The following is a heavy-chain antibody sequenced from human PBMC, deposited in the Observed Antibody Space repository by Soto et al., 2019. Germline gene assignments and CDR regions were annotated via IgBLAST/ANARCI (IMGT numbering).Heavy chain of an antibody. J-gene: IGHJ4*02. CDR2: IYYSGST. CDR1: GGSISSSSYY. Sequence: SETLSLTCTVSGGSISSSSYYWGWIRQPPGKGLEWIGSIYYSGSTYYNPSLKSRVTISVDTSKNQFSLKLSSVTAADTAVYYCARQVYGDYMSPPGDFEYWGQGTLVTVSS. CDR3: ARQVYGDYMSPPGDFEY. D-gene: IGHD4-17*01. V-gene: IGHV4-39*01.